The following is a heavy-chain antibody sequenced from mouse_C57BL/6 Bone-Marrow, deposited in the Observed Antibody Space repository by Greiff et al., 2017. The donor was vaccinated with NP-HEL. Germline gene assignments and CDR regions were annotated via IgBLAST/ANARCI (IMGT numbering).Heavy chain of an antibody. CDR1: GFTFSSYT. CDR2: ISGGGGNT. Sequence: EVKLVESGGGLVKPGGSLKLSCAASGFTFSSYTMSWVRQTPEKRLEWVATISGGGGNTYYPDSVKGRFTISRDNAKNTLYLQMSSLRSEDTALYYCARRDGYYQAWFAYWGQGTLVTVSA. D-gene: IGHD2-3*01. V-gene: IGHV5-9*01. J-gene: IGHJ3*01. CDR3: ARRDGYYQAWFAY.